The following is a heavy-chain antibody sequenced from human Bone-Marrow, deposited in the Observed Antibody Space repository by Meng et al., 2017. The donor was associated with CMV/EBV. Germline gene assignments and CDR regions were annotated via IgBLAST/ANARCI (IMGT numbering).Heavy chain of an antibody. CDR1: GYTFTSYD. V-gene: IGHV1-2*02. CDR2: IKPDSGAT. CDR3: ARDHNWGPDH. J-gene: IGHJ4*02. Sequence: ASVKGSCKASGYTFTSYDINWVRQAPGQGLEWMGWIKPDSGATNYAQTFQGRVTMTTDSSITTAYMELIGLTSDDTAVYYCARDHNWGPDHWGQGTLVTVSS. D-gene: IGHD1-1*01.